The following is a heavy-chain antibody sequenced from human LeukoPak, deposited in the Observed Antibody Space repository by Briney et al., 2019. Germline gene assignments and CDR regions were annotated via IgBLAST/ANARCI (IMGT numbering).Heavy chain of an antibody. CDR2: INPNNGGT. Sequence: GASVTVSCKASGYTFTGYYVHWVRQAPGQGLEWMGWINPNNGGTEYAQKFRGRVTMTRDTSTGTAYMNLNSLRSDDTAVYYCARDGSQMTIAGTAVEYWGQGTLVTVSS. CDR1: GYTFTGYY. V-gene: IGHV1-2*02. CDR3: ARDGSQMTIAGTAVEY. J-gene: IGHJ4*02. D-gene: IGHD1-7*01.